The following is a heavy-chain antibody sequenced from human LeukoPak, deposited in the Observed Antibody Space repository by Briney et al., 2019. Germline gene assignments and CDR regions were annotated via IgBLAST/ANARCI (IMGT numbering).Heavy chain of an antibody. CDR3: ARDENYYGSGSYSNFDY. V-gene: IGHV1-69*13. CDR2: IIPIFGTA. D-gene: IGHD3-10*01. J-gene: IGHJ4*02. Sequence: SVKVSCKASGGTFSSCAISWVRQAPGQGLEWMGGIIPIFGTANYAQKFQGRVTITADESTSTAYMELSSLRSEDTAVYYCARDENYYGSGSYSNFDYWGQGTLVTVSS. CDR1: GGTFSSCA.